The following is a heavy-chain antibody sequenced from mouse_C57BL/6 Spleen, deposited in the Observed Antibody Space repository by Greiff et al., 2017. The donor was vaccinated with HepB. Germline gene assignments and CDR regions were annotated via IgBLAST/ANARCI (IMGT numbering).Heavy chain of an antibody. CDR1: GFSFTSYG. D-gene: IGHD2-1*01. J-gene: IGHJ2*01. CDR2: IWSGGST. CDR3: ASGGNPRFFDY. Sequence: VKLVESGPGLVQPSQSLSITCTVSGFSFTSYGVHWVRQSPGKGMEWLGVIWSGGSTDYNAAFISRLSISKDNSKSQVFFKMNSLQADDTALYYCASGGNPRFFDYWGQGTTLTVSS. V-gene: IGHV2-2*01.